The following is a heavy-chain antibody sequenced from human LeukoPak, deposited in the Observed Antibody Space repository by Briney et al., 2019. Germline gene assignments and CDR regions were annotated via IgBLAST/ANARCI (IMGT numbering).Heavy chain of an antibody. CDR3: ARAPGGRRAYYMDV. Sequence: PSETLSLTCTVSGGSISGGSYYWSWIRQPAGKGLEWIGRIYTYESPNYNPSLKSRVSISVDTSKNQFSLKLTSVTAADTAVYFCARAPGGRRAYYMDVWGKGTTVTISS. D-gene: IGHD3-16*01. V-gene: IGHV4-61*02. J-gene: IGHJ6*03. CDR1: GGSISGGSYY. CDR2: IYTYESP.